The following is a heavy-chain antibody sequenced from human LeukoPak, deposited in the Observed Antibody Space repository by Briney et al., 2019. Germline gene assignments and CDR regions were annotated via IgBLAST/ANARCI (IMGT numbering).Heavy chain of an antibody. Sequence: ASVNVSCKVSGYTLTDLSMHWARQAPGKGLEGMGGFDPECGKKVYPQKFQDRVTMTADASTHQAHMDLSSLSSQETAMSYCVSVACTYGVCYPYHFASWGQGSLVTVSS. CDR3: VSVACTYGVCYPYHFAS. V-gene: IGHV1-24*01. D-gene: IGHD2-8*01. CDR1: GYTLTDLS. J-gene: IGHJ4*02. CDR2: FDPECGKK.